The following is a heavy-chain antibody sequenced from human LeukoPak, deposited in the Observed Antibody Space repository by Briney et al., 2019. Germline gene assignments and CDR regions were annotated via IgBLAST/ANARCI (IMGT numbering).Heavy chain of an antibody. CDR1: GGSISSHY. V-gene: IGHV4-59*11. CDR2: IYYSGST. CDR3: ARSRFDFWSGYYEY. D-gene: IGHD3-3*01. J-gene: IGHJ4*02. Sequence: SETLSLTCTVSGGSISSHYWSWIRQPPGKGLEWIRYIYYSGSTNYNPSLKSRVTISVDTSKNQFSLKLSSVTAADTAVYYCARSRFDFWSGYYEYWGQGTLVTVSS.